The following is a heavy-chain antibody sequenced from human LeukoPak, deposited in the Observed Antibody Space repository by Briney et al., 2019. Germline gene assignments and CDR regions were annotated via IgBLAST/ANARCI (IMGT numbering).Heavy chain of an antibody. V-gene: IGHV3-33*03. CDR2: IWHDGSKK. CDR3: EGSLREGWFDP. J-gene: IGHJ5*02. Sequence: GGSLRLSCGASGIMFSDYGMHWVRQAPGKGLEWVAVIWHDGSKKFYVDSVKGRFTVSRDNSKSTFDLQMESLRVEDTAMYYCEGSLREGWFDPWGQGTLVIVSS. D-gene: IGHD3-16*01. CDR1: GIMFSDYG.